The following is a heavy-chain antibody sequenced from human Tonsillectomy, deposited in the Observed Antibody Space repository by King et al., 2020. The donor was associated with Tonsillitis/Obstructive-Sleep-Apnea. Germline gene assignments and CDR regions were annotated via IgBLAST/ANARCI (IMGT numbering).Heavy chain of an antibody. J-gene: IGHJ6*03. Sequence: VQLQESGPGLVKPSETLSLTCTVSGGSISSYYWSWIRPPPGKGLEWIAYIYYSGSTNYNPSLKSRVTISVDTSKNQFSLKLSSVTAADTAVYYCARDRPYYYYMDVWGKGTTVTVSS. CDR3: ARDRPYYYYMDV. CDR1: GGSISSYY. CDR2: IYYSGST. V-gene: IGHV4-59*01.